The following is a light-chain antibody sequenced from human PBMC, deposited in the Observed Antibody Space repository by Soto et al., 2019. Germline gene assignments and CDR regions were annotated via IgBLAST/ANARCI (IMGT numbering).Light chain of an antibody. CDR1: HMISTW. Sequence: DIEMTKSASTRSASVGNRVTITCRASHMISTWFAWYHDKPWKSPNLLISYSSSLETCFPSRFIGSGSGTEFTLNINSRQPDDFATYYCQQYKSYWTFGQGSKVDIK. CDR3: QQYKSYWT. J-gene: IGKJ1*01. V-gene: IGKV1-5*01. CDR2: YSS.